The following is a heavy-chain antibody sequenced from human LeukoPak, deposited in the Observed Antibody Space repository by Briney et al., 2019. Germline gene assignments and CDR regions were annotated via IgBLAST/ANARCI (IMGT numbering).Heavy chain of an antibody. J-gene: IGHJ4*02. V-gene: IGHV3-30*04. CDR2: ISYDGSNK. Sequence: PGGSLRLSCAASGFTFSSYAMHWVRQAPGKGLEWVAVISYDGSNKYYADSVKGRFTISRDNSKNTLYLQMNSLRAEDTAVYYCARAGGDWGQGTLVTVSS. D-gene: IGHD3-16*01. CDR1: GFTFSSYA. CDR3: ARAGGD.